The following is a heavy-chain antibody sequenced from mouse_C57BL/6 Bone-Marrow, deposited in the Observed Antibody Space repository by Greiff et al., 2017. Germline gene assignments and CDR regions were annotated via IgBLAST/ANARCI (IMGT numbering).Heavy chain of an antibody. J-gene: IGHJ3*01. V-gene: IGHV1-80*01. Sequence: VQLQQSGAELVKPGASVKISCKASGYSFSSYWMNWVKQRPGKGLEWLGQIYPGDGDTNYNGKFKGKATLTADKSSSTAYMQLSILTSEDSAVYFCARSPPYYYGSSPFAYWGQGTLVTVSA. CDR3: ARSPPYYYGSSPFAY. D-gene: IGHD1-1*01. CDR2: IYPGDGDT. CDR1: GYSFSSYW.